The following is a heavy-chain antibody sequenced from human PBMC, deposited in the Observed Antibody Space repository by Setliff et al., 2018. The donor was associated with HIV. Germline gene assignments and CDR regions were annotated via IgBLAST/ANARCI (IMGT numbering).Heavy chain of an antibody. CDR3: MRGRSITIFGVAYFDF. CDR1: GYSISTAYY. V-gene: IGHV4-38-2*01. J-gene: IGHJ4*02. CDR2: GYHSGTT. D-gene: IGHD3-3*01. Sequence: PSETLSLTCAVSGYSISTAYYWGWVRQPPGKGLEWIGSGYHSGTTYYNPSLKSRFTISVDMSNNQFSLKVTSVTAADTAVYYCMRGRSITIFGVAYFDFGGQGTQVTVSS.